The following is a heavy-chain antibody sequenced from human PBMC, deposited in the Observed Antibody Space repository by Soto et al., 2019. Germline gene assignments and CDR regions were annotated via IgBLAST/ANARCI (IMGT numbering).Heavy chain of an antibody. CDR2: ISYDGSDR. CDR3: ARSTYCNGGSCYPQY. Sequence: GGSLRLSCEGPGFTFSDYGFHWVRQAPGKGLEWVAMISYDGSDRYYRDSVQGRFTISRDDSKNTVFLQMNSLRTEDTAMYYCARSTYCNGGSCYPQYWGPGTMVTVSS. V-gene: IGHV3-30*03. CDR1: GFTFSDYG. J-gene: IGHJ4*02. D-gene: IGHD2-15*01.